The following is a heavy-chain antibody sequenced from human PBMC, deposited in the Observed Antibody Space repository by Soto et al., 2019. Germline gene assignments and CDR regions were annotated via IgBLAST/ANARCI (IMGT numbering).Heavy chain of an antibody. CDR2: ISLYSDGT. D-gene: IGHD2-2*01. V-gene: IGHV1-18*01. Sequence: ASVKVSCKTSGYTFSNYGITWGRQAPGQPLEWLGWISLYSDGTNYAQKFQGRVSMTTDTSTTTAYMELRSLRSDDTAVYYCARVVPGAEAWFGPWGQGTLATVSS. CDR3: ARVVPGAEAWFGP. J-gene: IGHJ5*02. CDR1: GYTFSNYG.